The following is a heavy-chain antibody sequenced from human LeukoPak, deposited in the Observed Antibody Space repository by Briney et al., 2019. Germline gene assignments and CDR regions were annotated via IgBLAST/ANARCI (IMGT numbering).Heavy chain of an antibody. CDR2: ISSSGDTV. Sequence: GGSLRLSCAGSGVTLSSYEMTWVRQAPGKGLEWISYISSSGDTVHYADSVKGRFTIPRDNTKNSLDLQMNSLRAEDTAVYYCARIPGSSGWNYYFDYWGQGTLVTVSS. V-gene: IGHV3-48*03. J-gene: IGHJ4*02. D-gene: IGHD6-19*01. CDR3: ARIPGSSGWNYYFDY. CDR1: GVTLSSYE.